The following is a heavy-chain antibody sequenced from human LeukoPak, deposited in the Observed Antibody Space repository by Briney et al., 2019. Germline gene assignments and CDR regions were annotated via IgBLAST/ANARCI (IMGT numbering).Heavy chain of an antibody. CDR3: AKPIRGNPGFFDY. J-gene: IGHJ4*02. D-gene: IGHD3-10*01. CDR2: ISGSGGST. CDR1: GFTLSSYA. Sequence: GGSLRLSCATSGFTLSSYAMSWVRQAPRKGLEWVSAISGSGGSTYYADSVKGRFTISRDNSKNTLYLQMNSLRAEDTAVYYCAKPIRGNPGFFDYWGQGTLVTVSS. V-gene: IGHV3-23*01.